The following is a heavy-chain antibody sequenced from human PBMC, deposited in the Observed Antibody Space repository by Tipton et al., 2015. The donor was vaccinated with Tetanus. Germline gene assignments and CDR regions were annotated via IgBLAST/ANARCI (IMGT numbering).Heavy chain of an antibody. Sequence: LRLSCAAYGFTFSNSPLAWVRQAPGKGLEWIGEINHSGSTNYNPSLKSRVTISVDTSKNQFSLRLSSVTAADTAVYYCARAEAIFGVVIRFGWFDPWGQGTLVTVSS. J-gene: IGHJ5*02. D-gene: IGHD3-3*01. CDR1: GFTFSNSP. CDR2: INHSGST. V-gene: IGHV4-34*01. CDR3: ARAEAIFGVVIRFGWFDP.